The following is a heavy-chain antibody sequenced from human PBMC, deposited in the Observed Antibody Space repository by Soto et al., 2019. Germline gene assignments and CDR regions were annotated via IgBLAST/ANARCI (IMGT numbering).Heavy chain of an antibody. J-gene: IGHJ5*02. Sequence: EVQLVESGGGLVQPGGSLRLSCAASGFTFSTDWMSWVRQAPGKWLEWVATITSDGSAQYYVDSVKGRFTISRDNARYSLYLQMSSPRADDTAVYYCAGEHCYHFAPWGQGTLVTVSS. D-gene: IGHD2-21*02. V-gene: IGHV3-7*01. CDR1: GFTFSTDW. CDR2: ITSDGSAQ. CDR3: AGEHCYHFAP.